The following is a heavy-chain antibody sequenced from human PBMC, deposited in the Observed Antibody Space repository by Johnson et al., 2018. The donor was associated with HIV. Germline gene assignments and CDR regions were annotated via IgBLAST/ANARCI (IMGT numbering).Heavy chain of an antibody. CDR2: IKRKTDGGTT. V-gene: IGHV3-15*01. J-gene: IGHJ3*02. D-gene: IGHD7-27*01. Sequence: EVQLVESGGGLVKPGGSLRLSCAASGFTFSNAWMSWVRQAPGKGLEWVGRIKRKTDGGTTDYAAPVKGRFTISRDDSNNTLYLQMNSLKTEDTAVYYCTTELGIGAFDIWGQGTMVTVSS. CDR3: TTELGIGAFDI. CDR1: GFTFSNAW.